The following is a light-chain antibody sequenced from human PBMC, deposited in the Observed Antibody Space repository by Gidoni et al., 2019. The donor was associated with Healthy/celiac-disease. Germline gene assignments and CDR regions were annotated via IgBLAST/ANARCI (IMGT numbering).Light chain of an antibody. CDR2: DAS. V-gene: IGKV3-11*01. CDR3: QQRSNWPYT. J-gene: IGKJ2*01. Sequence: DIVLTQSPATLSLSPGERATLSCRASQSVSSYLAWYQQKPGQAPRLLLYDASNRATGIPARFSGSGSGTDFTLTISSLEPEDFAVYYCQQRSNWPYTFGQGTKLEIK. CDR1: QSVSSY.